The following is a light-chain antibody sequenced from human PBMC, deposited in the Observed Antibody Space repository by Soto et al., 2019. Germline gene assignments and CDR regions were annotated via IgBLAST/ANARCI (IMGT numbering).Light chain of an antibody. CDR2: DAS. V-gene: IGKV3-11*01. J-gene: IGKJ5*01. CDR1: QSVSSD. Sequence: EIVLTQSPATLSLSPGERATLSCRASQSVSSDLAWYQQKPCQAPRLLIYDASNRATGIPARFSGSGSGTDFTLTITSLEPEDFAVYYCQQYKKWPPITFGQGTRLEIK. CDR3: QQYKKWPPIT.